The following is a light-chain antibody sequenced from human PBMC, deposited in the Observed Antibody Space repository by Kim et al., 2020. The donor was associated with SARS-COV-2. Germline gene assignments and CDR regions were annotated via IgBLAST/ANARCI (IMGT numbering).Light chain of an antibody. V-gene: IGLV1-44*01. CDR2: NNN. J-gene: IGLJ3*02. CDR1: SSNIGRNT. Sequence: ELTQPPSASGTPGQRVTISCSGGSSNIGRNTVSWYQQVPGTAPKLLIYNNNRRPSGVPGRFSGSKSGTSASLAISGLQSEDEGDYSCATWDDSLNGPVFGGGTQLTVL. CDR3: ATWDDSLNGPV.